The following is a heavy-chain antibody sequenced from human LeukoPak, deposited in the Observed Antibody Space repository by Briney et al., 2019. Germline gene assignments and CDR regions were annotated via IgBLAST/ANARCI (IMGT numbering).Heavy chain of an antibody. CDR2: MSSSGVS. V-gene: IGHV4-4*07. Sequence: KASETLSLTCTVSGGSISSNYWSWIRLPAGKGLEWIGRMSSSGVSNYNPSLQRRVTTSVDKSRNQLSLNLTAVTAADTAVYYWVGGPPSYNWNDGGYFDYWGQGTLATVSS. J-gene: IGHJ4*02. CDR3: VGGPPSYNWNDGGYFDY. CDR1: GGSISSNY. D-gene: IGHD1-20*01.